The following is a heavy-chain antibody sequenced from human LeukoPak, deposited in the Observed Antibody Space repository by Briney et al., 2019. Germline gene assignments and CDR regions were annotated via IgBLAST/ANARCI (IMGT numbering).Heavy chain of an antibody. V-gene: IGHV3-23*01. CDR1: GFTFSSYG. CDR2: ISGSGGST. CDR3: AKDRTELRYFDWPKRRYYFDY. Sequence: GGSLRLSCAASGFTFSSYGMSWVRQAPGKGLEWVSAISGSGGSTYYADSVKGRFTISRDNSKNTLYLQMNSLRAEDTAVYYCAKDRTELRYFDWPKRRYYFDYWGQGTLVTVSS. J-gene: IGHJ4*02. D-gene: IGHD3-9*01.